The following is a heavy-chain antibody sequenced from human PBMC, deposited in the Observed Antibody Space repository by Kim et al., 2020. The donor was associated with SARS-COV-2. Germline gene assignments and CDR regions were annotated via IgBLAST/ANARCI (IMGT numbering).Heavy chain of an antibody. J-gene: IGHJ4*02. Sequence: VKGRFTISRDNAKNSLYLQMNSLRAEDTAVYYCARDLGSLGALSFYEDYWGQGTLVTVSS. V-gene: IGHV3-11*05. CDR3: ARDLGSLGALSFYEDY. D-gene: IGHD3-16*02.